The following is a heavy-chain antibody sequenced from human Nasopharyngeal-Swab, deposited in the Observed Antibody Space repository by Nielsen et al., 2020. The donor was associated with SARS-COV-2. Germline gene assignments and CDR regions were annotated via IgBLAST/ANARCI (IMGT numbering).Heavy chain of an antibody. V-gene: IGHV3-33*01. CDR1: GFTFSSYG. D-gene: IGHD6-13*01. J-gene: IGHJ4*02. CDR2: IWYDGSNK. CDR3: AREFRRYSSSWPFDY. Sequence: GESLKLSCAASGFTFSSYGMHWVRQAPGKGLEWVAVIWYDGSNKYYADSVKGRFTISRDNSKNTLYLQMNSLRAEDTAVYYCAREFRRYSSSWPFDYWGQGTLVTVSS.